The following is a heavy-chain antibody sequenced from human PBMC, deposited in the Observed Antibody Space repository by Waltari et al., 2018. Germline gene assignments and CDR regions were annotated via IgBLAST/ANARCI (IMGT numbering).Heavy chain of an antibody. CDR2: INVCNDNT. J-gene: IGHJ4*02. CDR3: AREAVRGGGCFDS. CDR1: GYTFTTTP. Sequence: QVQLVQSGDEVTKRVASVTVSCKASGYTFTTTPIHWVRRAPGQRLEWMGWINVCNDNTRYSQKFQGRVTITTDTSASTAYMELSNLRSEDTAVYYCAREAVRGGGCFDSWGQGTLVTVSS. D-gene: IGHD3-10*01. V-gene: IGHV1-3*01.